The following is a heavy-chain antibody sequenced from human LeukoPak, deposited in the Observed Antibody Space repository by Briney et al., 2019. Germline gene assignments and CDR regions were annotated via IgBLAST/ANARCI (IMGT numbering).Heavy chain of an antibody. Sequence: ASVKVSCKASGYTFTSYAMHWVRQAPGQRLEWMGWINAGNGNTKYSQKFQGRVTITADKSTSTAYMELSSLRSEDTAVYYCARSDSGYDSYYFDYWGQGTLVTVSS. CDR1: GYTFTSYA. D-gene: IGHD5-12*01. CDR2: INAGNGNT. CDR3: ARSDSGYDSYYFDY. J-gene: IGHJ4*02. V-gene: IGHV1-3*01.